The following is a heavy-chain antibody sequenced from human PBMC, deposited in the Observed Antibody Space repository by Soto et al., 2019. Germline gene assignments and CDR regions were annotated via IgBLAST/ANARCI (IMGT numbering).Heavy chain of an antibody. CDR1: GFTFSSYG. D-gene: IGHD3-22*01. J-gene: IGHJ4*02. Sequence: PGGSLRLSCAASGFTFSSYGMHWVRQAPGKGLEWVAVIWYDGSNKYYADSVKGRFTISRDNSKNTLYLQMNSLRAEDTAVYYCARAPGIYDSSGYYCDYWGQGTLVTVSS. CDR3: ARAPGIYDSSGYYCDY. CDR2: IWYDGSNK. V-gene: IGHV3-33*01.